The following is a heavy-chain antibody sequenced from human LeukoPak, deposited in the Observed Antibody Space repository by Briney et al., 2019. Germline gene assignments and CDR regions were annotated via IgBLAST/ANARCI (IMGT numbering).Heavy chain of an antibody. CDR2: ISGSGGST. Sequence: GGSLRLSCAASGLTFSSYAMSWVRQAPGKGLEWVSAISGSGGSTHYADSVKGRFTISRDNSKNTLYLQMNCLRAEDTAVYYCAKGLGAFDYWGQGTLVTVSS. CDR1: GLTFSSYA. CDR3: AKGLGAFDY. J-gene: IGHJ4*02. V-gene: IGHV3-23*01.